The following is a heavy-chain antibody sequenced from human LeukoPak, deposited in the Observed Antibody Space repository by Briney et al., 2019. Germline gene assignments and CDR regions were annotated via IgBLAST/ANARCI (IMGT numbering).Heavy chain of an antibody. CDR1: GFTFSSYA. CDR3: ANSKGGYGDRYDY. J-gene: IGHJ4*02. Sequence: GGSLRLSCAPSGFTFSSYAMSWVRQAPGKGLEWVSAISGSGGSTYYADSVKGRFTISRDNSKNTLYLQMNSLRAEDTAVYCCANSKGGYGDRYDYWGQGTLVTVSS. CDR2: ISGSGGST. D-gene: IGHD4-17*01. V-gene: IGHV3-23*01.